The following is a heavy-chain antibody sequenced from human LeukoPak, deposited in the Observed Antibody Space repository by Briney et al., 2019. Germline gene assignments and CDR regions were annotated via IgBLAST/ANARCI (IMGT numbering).Heavy chain of an antibody. V-gene: IGHV3-33*01. CDR2: IWYDGSNK. CDR3: ARSGMVY. J-gene: IGHJ4*02. CDR1: GFTFSSYG. Sequence: GGSLRLSCAASGFTFSSYGMHWVRQAPGKGLEWVAVIWYDGSNKYYADSVKGRFTISRDNAKNSLYLQMNSLRDEDTAVYYCARSGMVYWGQGTLVTVSS. D-gene: IGHD2-8*01.